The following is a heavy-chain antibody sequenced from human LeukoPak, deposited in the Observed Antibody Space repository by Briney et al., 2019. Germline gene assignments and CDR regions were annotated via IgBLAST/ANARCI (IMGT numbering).Heavy chain of an antibody. J-gene: IGHJ4*02. CDR2: ISSSGSTI. Sequence: PGGSLRLSCAASGFTFSDYYMSWIRQAPGKGLEWVSYISSSGSTIYYADSVRGRFTIFRDNAKNSLYLQMNSLRAEDTAVYYCARGSSGYFYELPDYWGQGTLVTVSS. CDR3: ARGSSGYFYELPDY. D-gene: IGHD3-22*01. V-gene: IGHV3-11*04. CDR1: GFTFSDYY.